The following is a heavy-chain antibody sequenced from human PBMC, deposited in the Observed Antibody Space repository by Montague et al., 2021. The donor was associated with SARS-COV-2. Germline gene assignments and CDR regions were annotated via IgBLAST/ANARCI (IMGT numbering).Heavy chain of an antibody. CDR2: INYSGST. Sequence: SETLSLTCTVSGDSMNNYYWSCIRQPPGKGLEWVGYINYSGSTHYNPSLQSRVTLSRDTSKNQFSLRLTSVTAADTAMYFCARAPIYRSSWYAYFDYWGQGTLVTVSS. CDR1: GDSMNNYY. V-gene: IGHV4-59*01. J-gene: IGHJ4*02. CDR3: ARAPIYRSSWYAYFDY. D-gene: IGHD6-13*01.